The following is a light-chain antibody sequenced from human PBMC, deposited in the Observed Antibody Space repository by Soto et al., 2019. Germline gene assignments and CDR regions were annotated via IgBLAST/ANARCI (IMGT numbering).Light chain of an antibody. Sequence: DIVLTQSPCTLSLGEGERAPLSCRPSQSVSSSYLAWYQQEPGQAPRLLIYGASSRATGIPDRFSGSGSGTDFTLTISRLEPEDFAVYFCQHYGSSPWTFGQGTKVDIK. CDR1: QSVSSSY. CDR3: QHYGSSPWT. CDR2: GAS. J-gene: IGKJ1*01. V-gene: IGKV3-20*01.